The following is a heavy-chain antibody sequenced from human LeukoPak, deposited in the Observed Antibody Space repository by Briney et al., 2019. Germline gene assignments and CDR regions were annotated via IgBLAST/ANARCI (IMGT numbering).Heavy chain of an antibody. J-gene: IGHJ6*02. CDR2: IKGDGSST. Sequence: GGSLRLSCAASGFTFSNYWMNWVRQVPGKGLLWVSHIKGDGSSTNYADSVKGRFTISRDNTENTVYLQMNSLRAEDTAVYYCARDLHYYVAMDVWGQGTTVTVSS. D-gene: IGHD3-10*02. V-gene: IGHV3-74*01. CDR3: ARDLHYYVAMDV. CDR1: GFTFSNYW.